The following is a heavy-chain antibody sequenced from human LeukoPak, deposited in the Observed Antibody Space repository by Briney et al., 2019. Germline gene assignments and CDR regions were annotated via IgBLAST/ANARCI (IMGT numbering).Heavy chain of an antibody. V-gene: IGHV1-69*05. CDR2: IIPIFGTA. Sequence: SVKVSCKASGGTFSSYAISWVRQAPGQGLEWMGRIIPIFGTANYAQKFQGRVTITTDESTSTAYMELSSLRSEDTAVYYCARTPAPLPIAVAGANWFDPWGQGTLVTVSS. CDR1: GGTFSSYA. D-gene: IGHD6-19*01. J-gene: IGHJ5*02. CDR3: ARTPAPLPIAVAGANWFDP.